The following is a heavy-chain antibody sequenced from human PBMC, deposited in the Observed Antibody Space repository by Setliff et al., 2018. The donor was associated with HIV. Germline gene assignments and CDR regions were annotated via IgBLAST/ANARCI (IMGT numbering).Heavy chain of an antibody. Sequence: GASVKVSCKASGYTFTSFDINWVRQATGQGLEWMGWMNPNSGNSGFAQKFQGRVTMTRNSSISTAYMELSSLRFDDTAVYYCTRIRAMIRGVTSYDAFDIWGQGTKVTVS. CDR2: MNPNSGNS. CDR3: TRIRAMIRGVTSYDAFDI. V-gene: IGHV1-8*01. D-gene: IGHD3-10*01. CDR1: GYTFTSFD. J-gene: IGHJ3*02.